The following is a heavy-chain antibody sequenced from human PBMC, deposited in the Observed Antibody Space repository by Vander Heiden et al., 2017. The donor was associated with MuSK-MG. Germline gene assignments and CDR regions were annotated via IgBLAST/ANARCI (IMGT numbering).Heavy chain of an antibody. Sequence: QVQLQQWGAGLLKPSETLSLTCAVYVWSFSGYYWSWIRQAPGKGLEWIGEINHSGSTNYNPSLKSRVTISVDTSKNQFSLKLSSVTAADTAVYYCARARALHSYYYYDSSGYGSWGQGTLVTVSS. V-gene: IGHV4-34*01. D-gene: IGHD3-22*01. CDR3: ARARALHSYYYYDSSGYGS. J-gene: IGHJ5*02. CDR1: VWSFSGYY. CDR2: INHSGST.